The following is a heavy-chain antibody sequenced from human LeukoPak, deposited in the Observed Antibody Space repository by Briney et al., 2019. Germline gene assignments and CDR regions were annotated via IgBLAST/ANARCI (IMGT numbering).Heavy chain of an antibody. V-gene: IGHV4-34*01. J-gene: IGHJ5*02. Sequence: SETLSLTCAVYGGSFSGYYWSWIRQPPGKGLEWIGEINHSGSTNYNPSLKSRVTISVDTSKNQFSLELSSVTAADTAVYYCARVWWMVRGVIPFDPWGQGTLVTVSS. CDR1: GGSFSGYY. D-gene: IGHD3-10*01. CDR3: ARVWWMVRGVIPFDP. CDR2: INHSGST.